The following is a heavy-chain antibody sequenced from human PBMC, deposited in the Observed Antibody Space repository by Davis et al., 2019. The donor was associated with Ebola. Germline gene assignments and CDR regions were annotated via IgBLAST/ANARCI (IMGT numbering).Heavy chain of an antibody. CDR1: GYVFTSYS. CDR3: ARSSFLDWLLTDY. D-gene: IGHD3/OR15-3a*01. Sequence: ASVKVSCKTSGYVFTSYSITWVRQAPGQGLEWMGWISAYNGNTNSAQKLQGRVTMTRDTSTTTAYMELTSLRSDDTAVYYCARSSFLDWLLTDYWGQGTLVTVSS. V-gene: IGHV1-18*01. CDR2: ISAYNGNT. J-gene: IGHJ4*02.